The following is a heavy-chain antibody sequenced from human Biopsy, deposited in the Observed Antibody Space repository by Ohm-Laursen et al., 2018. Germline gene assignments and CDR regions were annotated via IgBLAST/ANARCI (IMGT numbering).Heavy chain of an antibody. CDR2: IGSSGSPI. D-gene: IGHD3-3*01. J-gene: IGHJ4*02. CDR1: GFTFSNYE. V-gene: IGHV3-48*03. Sequence: SLRLSCTASGFTFSNYEMNWVRQAPGKGLEWISYIGSSGSPIYYADSVKGRFTIPRDNAKNSLYLQMNSLRAEDTAVYYCAREGWSAYSLDFDYWGQGTLVTVSS. CDR3: AREGWSAYSLDFDY.